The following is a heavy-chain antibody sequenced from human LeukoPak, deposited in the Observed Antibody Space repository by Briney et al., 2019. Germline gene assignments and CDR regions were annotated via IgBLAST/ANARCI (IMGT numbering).Heavy chain of an antibody. V-gene: IGHV3-9*01. Sequence: GRSLRLSCAASGFTFDDYAMHWVRQAPGKGLEWVSGISWNSGSIGYADSVKGRFTISRDNAKNSLYLQMNSLRAEDTALYYWAKGRYGSGSFFDYWGQGTLVTVSS. CDR2: ISWNSGSI. D-gene: IGHD3-10*01. CDR3: AKGRYGSGSFFDY. CDR1: GFTFDDYA. J-gene: IGHJ4*02.